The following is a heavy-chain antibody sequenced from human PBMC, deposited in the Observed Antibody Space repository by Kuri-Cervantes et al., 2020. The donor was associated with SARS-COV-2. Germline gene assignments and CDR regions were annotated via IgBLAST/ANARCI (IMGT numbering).Heavy chain of an antibody. V-gene: IGHV3-30*18. CDR1: GFTFSSYG. J-gene: IGHJ4*02. D-gene: IGHD1-26*01. CDR2: ISYDGSNK. CDR3: AKLPVGATVGDY. Sequence: GGSLRLSCAASGFTFSSYGMHWVRQAPGKGLEWVAVISYDGSNKYYADSVKGRFTISRDNSKNTLYLQMNSLRAEDTAVYYCAKLPVGATVGDYRGQGTLVTSSS.